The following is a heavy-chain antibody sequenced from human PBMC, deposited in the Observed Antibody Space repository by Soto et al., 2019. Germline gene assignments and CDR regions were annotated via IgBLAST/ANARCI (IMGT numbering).Heavy chain of an antibody. CDR2: ISYDGGNE. J-gene: IGHJ5*02. D-gene: IGHD3-3*01. Sequence: PGGSLRLSCAASGFTFSSFAMHWVRQAPGKGLEWVAVISYDGGNEYYADSVKGRFTISRDNSKNTLYLQMNSLRAEDTAVYYCARDPAYYDFFSGSSWFDPWGQGALVTVSS. CDR1: GFTFSSFA. V-gene: IGHV3-30-3*01. CDR3: ARDPAYYDFFSGSSWFDP.